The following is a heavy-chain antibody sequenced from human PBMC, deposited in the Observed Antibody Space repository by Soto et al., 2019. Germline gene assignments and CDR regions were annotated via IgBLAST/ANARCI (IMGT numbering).Heavy chain of an antibody. CDR2: IGGSGGST. Sequence: GGSLRLSCAASGFTFSSYAMSWVRQAPGKGLEWVSAIGGSGGSTYYADSVKGRFTISRDNSKNTLYLQMNSLSAEDKAVYCCAIDRWFVELHAFDIWGQGTMVTVSS. CDR3: AIDRWFVELHAFDI. CDR1: GFTFSSYA. V-gene: IGHV3-23*01. D-gene: IGHD3-10*01. J-gene: IGHJ3*02.